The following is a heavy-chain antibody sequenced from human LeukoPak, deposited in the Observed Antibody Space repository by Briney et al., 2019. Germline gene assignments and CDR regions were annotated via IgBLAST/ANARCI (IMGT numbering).Heavy chain of an antibody. CDR3: ARVRGTWTTVTLIDY. J-gene: IGHJ4*02. Sequence: PGGSLRLSCAASGFTFSSYSMNWVRQAPGKGLEWVSSISSSSSYIYYADSVKGRFTISRDNAKNSLYLQMNSLRAEDTAVYYCARVRGTWTTVTLIDYWGQGTLVTVSS. CDR1: GFTFSSYS. CDR2: ISSSSSYI. V-gene: IGHV3-21*01. D-gene: IGHD4-17*01.